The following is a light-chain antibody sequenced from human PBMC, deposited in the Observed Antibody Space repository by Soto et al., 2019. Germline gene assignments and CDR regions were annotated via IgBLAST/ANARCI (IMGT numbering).Light chain of an antibody. CDR3: QQYGSSPPYT. Sequence: EIVLTQSPGTLSLSPGERATLSCRASQSVSSTYLAWYQQKPGQARRLLLYGASSRATGIPDRFSGSGSGTDFTLTISRLEPEDFAVYYCQQYGSSPPYTFGQGTKLEIK. CDR2: GAS. V-gene: IGKV3-20*01. CDR1: QSVSSTY. J-gene: IGKJ2*01.